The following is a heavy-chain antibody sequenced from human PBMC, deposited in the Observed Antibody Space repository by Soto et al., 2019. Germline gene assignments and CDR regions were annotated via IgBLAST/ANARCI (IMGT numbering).Heavy chain of an antibody. Sequence: EVQLLESGGGLVQPGGSLRLSCAASGFTFSSYAMSWVRQAPGKGLEWVSAISGSGGSTYYPDSVKGRFTISRDNSKNTVYLQMKSLRAEDTAVYYCAKDRMEVATISYWGQGTLVTVSS. CDR1: GFTFSSYA. D-gene: IGHD5-12*01. CDR2: ISGSGGST. V-gene: IGHV3-23*01. CDR3: AKDRMEVATISY. J-gene: IGHJ4*02.